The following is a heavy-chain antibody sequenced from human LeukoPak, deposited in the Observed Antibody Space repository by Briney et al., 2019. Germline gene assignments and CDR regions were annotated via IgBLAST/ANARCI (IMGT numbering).Heavy chain of an antibody. CDR2: ISSSSSTI. CDR3: AVDVLAFDY. J-gene: IGHJ4*02. CDR1: GFTFSSYS. Sequence: PGGSLRLSCAASGFTFSSYSMNWVRQAPGKGLEWVSYISSSSSTIYYADSVKGRFTISRDNAKNSLYLQMNSLRAEDTAVYYCAVDVLAFDYWGQGTLVTVSS. D-gene: IGHD6-6*01. V-gene: IGHV3-48*04.